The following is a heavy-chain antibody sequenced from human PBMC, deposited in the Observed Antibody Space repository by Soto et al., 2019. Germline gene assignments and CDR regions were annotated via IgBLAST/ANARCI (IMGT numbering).Heavy chain of an antibody. V-gene: IGHV3-49*03. CDR3: TKVRADYYASRGPTY. Sequence: EVQLVESGGGLVQPGRSLRLSCTASGFTFGDYAMSWFRQAPGKGLEWVGFIRSKAYGGTTEYAASVKGRFTISRDDSKSIAYLQMNSLKTEDTAVYYCTKVRADYYASRGPTYWGQGTLVTVSS. J-gene: IGHJ4*02. CDR1: GFTFGDYA. D-gene: IGHD3-22*01. CDR2: IRSKAYGGTT.